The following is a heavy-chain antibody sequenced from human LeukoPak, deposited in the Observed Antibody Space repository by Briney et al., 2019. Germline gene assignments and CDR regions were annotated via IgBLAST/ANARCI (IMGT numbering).Heavy chain of an antibody. CDR1: GYTFTSYD. Sequence: ASVKVSCKASGYTFTSYDINWVRQATGQGLEWMGWMNPNSGNTGYAQKFQGRVTMARNTSISTAYMELSSLRAEDTAVYYCAKDFYDILTGSNDYWGHGTLVTVSS. J-gene: IGHJ4*01. D-gene: IGHD3-9*01. V-gene: IGHV1-8*01. CDR2: MNPNSGNT. CDR3: AKDFYDILTGSNDY.